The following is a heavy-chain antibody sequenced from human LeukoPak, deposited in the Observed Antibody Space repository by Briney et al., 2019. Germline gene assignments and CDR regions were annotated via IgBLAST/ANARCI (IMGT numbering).Heavy chain of an antibody. V-gene: IGHV3-30-3*01. D-gene: IGHD3-22*01. CDR1: GFTFSSYA. J-gene: IGHJ6*02. Sequence: PGRSLRLSCAASGFTFSSYAMHWVRQAPGKGLEWVAVISYDGSNKYYADSVKGRFTISRDNSKNTLYLQMNSLRAEDTAVYYCARGSSGYYYYYYGMDVWGQGTTVNVSS. CDR3: ARGSSGYYYYYYGMDV. CDR2: ISYDGSNK.